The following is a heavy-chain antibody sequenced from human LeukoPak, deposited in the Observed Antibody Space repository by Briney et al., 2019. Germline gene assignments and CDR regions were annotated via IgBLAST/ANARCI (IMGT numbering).Heavy chain of an antibody. CDR2: VSGSGGST. J-gene: IGHJ4*02. CDR3: AKLGLRYFFDY. Sequence: VGSLRLSCAASGFTFSSYAMSWVRQAPGKGLEWVSAVSGSGGSTYYADSVKGRFTISRDNSKNTLYLQMNSLRAEDTAVYYCAKLGLRYFFDYWGQGTLVTVSS. V-gene: IGHV3-23*01. D-gene: IGHD3-3*01. CDR1: GFTFSSYA.